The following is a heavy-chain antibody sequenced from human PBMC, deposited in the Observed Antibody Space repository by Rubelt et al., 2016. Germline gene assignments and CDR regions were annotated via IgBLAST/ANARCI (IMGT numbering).Heavy chain of an antibody. CDR1: GFTVSSNY. V-gene: IGHV3-53*01. Sequence: EVQEVKSGGVVEEPGGSLRLSCEASGFTVSSNYMSWVRQAPGKGLEWVSVIYSGGSTYYADSVKGRFTLSRDNSKNTLYIQMNSLRAEDTAVYYCARVIYFGPGSYFDFWGQGSLVTVSS. J-gene: IGHJ4*02. D-gene: IGHD3-10*01. CDR2: IYSGGST. CDR3: ARVIYFGPGSYFDF.